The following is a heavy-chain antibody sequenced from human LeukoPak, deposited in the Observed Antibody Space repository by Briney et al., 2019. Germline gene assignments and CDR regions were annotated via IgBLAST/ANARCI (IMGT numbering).Heavy chain of an antibody. V-gene: IGHV1-18*01. CDR2: ISAYNGNT. CDR1: GYTFTTYA. Sequence: ASVKVSCKTSGYTFTTYAISWVRQAPGQGLEWMGWISAYNGNTNYAQKLQGRVTMTTDTSTSTAYMELRSLRSDDTAVYYCARAYYYGSGSQPDIWGQGTMVTVSS. D-gene: IGHD3-10*01. CDR3: ARAYYYGSGSQPDI. J-gene: IGHJ3*02.